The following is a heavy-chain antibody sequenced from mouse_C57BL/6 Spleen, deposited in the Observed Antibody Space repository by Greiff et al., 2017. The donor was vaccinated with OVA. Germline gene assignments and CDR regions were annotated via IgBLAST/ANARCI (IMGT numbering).Heavy chain of an antibody. J-gene: IGHJ1*03. CDR1: GYTFTSYW. CDR2: IYPGSGST. V-gene: IGHV1-55*01. D-gene: IGHD1-1*01. CDR3: ARPYYGRSYYWYFDV. Sequence: VQLQQPGAELVKPGASVKMSCKASGYTFTSYWITWVKQRPGQGLEWIGDIYPGSGSTNYNEKFKSKATLTVDTSSSTAYMQLSSLTSEDSAVYYCARPYYGRSYYWYFDVWGTGTTVTVSS.